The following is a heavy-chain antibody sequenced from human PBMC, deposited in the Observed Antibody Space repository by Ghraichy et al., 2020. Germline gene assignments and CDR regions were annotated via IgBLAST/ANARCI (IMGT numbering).Heavy chain of an antibody. Sequence: GTLSLTCAVSGGSISSSNWWSWVRQPPGKGLEWIGVIYHSGSTNYNPSLKSRVTISVDKSKNQFSLKLSSVTAADTAVYYCASFTTHYYGSGSYYRARGVDAFDIWGQGTMVTVSS. CDR1: GGSISSSNW. CDR3: ASFTTHYYGSGSYYRARGVDAFDI. V-gene: IGHV4-4*02. J-gene: IGHJ3*02. D-gene: IGHD3-10*01. CDR2: IYHSGST.